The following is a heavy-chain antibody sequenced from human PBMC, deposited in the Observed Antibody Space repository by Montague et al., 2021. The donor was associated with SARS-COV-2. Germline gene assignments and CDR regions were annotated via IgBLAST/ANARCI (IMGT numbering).Heavy chain of an antibody. D-gene: IGHD3-10*01. Sequence: TLSLTCVVSGGSVSSGDYSWSWIRQSPGKGLEWIGYIYQSGSAYYXXSLKSRVTISVDTSNNQFSLNLRSVTAADTGLYYCATGTRMYGVDFWGQGTTVTVSS. CDR3: ATGTRMYGVDF. CDR1: GGSVSSGDYS. J-gene: IGHJ6*02. V-gene: IGHV4-30-2*06. CDR2: IYQSGSA.